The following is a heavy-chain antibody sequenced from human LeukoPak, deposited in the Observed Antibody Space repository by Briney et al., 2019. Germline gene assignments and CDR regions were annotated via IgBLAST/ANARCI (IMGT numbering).Heavy chain of an antibody. CDR1: GGSFSGYY. D-gene: IGHD3-16*01. J-gene: IGHJ4*02. V-gene: IGHV4-34*01. Sequence: SETLSLTCAVYGGSFSGYYWSWIRQPPGKGQEWIGEINHSGSTNYNPSLKSRVTISVDTSKNQFSLKLSSVTAADTAVYYCAWTRWGSIDLDSWGQGTLVTVSS. CDR3: AWTRWGSIDLDS. CDR2: INHSGST.